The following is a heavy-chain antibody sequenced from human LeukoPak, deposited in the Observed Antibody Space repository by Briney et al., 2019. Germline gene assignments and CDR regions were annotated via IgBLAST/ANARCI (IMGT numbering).Heavy chain of an antibody. CDR2: IYPGDSDT. V-gene: IGHV5-51*01. CDR3: ARRYDYVWGSYRSNWFDP. D-gene: IGHD3-16*02. J-gene: IGHJ5*02. Sequence: GESLKISCKGSGYSFTSYWIGWVRQMPGKGLEWMGIIYPGDSDTRYSPSFQGQVTISADKSISTAYLQWSSLKASDTAMYYCARRYDYVWGSYRSNWFDPWGQGTLVTVSS. CDR1: GYSFTSYW.